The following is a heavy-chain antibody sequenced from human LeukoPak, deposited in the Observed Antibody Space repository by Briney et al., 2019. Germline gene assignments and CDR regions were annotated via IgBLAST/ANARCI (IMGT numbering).Heavy chain of an antibody. CDR1: GGSFSGYY. D-gene: IGHD6-13*01. J-gene: IGHJ4*02. V-gene: IGHV4-34*01. Sequence: SETLSLTCAVYGGSFSGYYWSWIRQPPGKGLEWIGEINHSRSTNYNPSLTSRVTISVDTSKNQFSLKLSSVTAADTAVYYCARGDPGQSRPFDYWGQGTLVTVSS. CDR3: ARGDPGQSRPFDY. CDR2: INHSRST.